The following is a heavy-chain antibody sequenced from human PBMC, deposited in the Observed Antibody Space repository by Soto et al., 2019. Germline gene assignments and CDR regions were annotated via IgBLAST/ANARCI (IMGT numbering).Heavy chain of an antibody. CDR3: AKSRHDYGDPGLFDP. CDR1: GFTFSSYA. D-gene: IGHD4-17*01. J-gene: IGHJ5*02. CDR2: ISGSGGST. V-gene: IGHV3-23*01. Sequence: GGSLRLSCAASGFTFSSYAMSWVRQAPGKGLEWVSAISGSGGSTYYADSVKGRFTISRDNSKNTLYLQMNSLRAEDTAVYYCAKSRHDYGDPGLFDPWGQGTLVTVSS.